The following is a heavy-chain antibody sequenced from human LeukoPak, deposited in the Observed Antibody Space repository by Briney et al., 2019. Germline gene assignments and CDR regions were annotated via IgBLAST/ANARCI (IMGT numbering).Heavy chain of an antibody. CDR2: INPEKRDT. V-gene: IGHV1-2*02. J-gene: IGHJ4*02. CDR1: GYTFTGYA. CDR3: AKKVRAPTPPLDF. Sequence: ASVKVSCKASGYTFTGYAIHWVRQAPGQGLEWMGWINPEKRDTGYAHKFQGRVTMTSDTSISTGYMELSSLRSDDTAVYYCAKKVRAPTPPLDFCGQGTLVTVSS.